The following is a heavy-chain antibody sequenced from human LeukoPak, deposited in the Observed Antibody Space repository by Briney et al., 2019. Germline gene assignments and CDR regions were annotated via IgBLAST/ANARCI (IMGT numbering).Heavy chain of an antibody. V-gene: IGHV3-7*03. D-gene: IGHD3-22*01. CDR2: IKEDGTKI. CDR3: ATPLDYSDSSGYHQGGD. J-gene: IGHJ4*02. Sequence: GGSLRLSCVASGITFSRHWMTWVRQAPGKGLEWVANIKEDGTKINYVDSVKGRFTISRDNAKNSLYLQMNSLRAEDTAVYYCATPLDYSDSSGYHQGGDWGQGTLVTVSS. CDR1: GITFSRHW.